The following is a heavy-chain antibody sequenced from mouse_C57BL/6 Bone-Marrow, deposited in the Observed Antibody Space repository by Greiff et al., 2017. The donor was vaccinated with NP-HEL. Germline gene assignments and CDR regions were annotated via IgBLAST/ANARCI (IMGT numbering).Heavy chain of an antibody. CDR2: INPYNGGT. V-gene: IGHV1-19*01. CDR1: GYTFTDYY. D-gene: IGHD1-1*01. J-gene: IGHJ2*01. CDR3: ARIRLKYYGSSPFDY. Sequence: EVQLQQSGPVLVKPGASVKMSCKASGYTFTDYYMNWVKQSHGKSLEWIGVINPYNGGTSYNQKFKGKATLTVDKSSSTAYMELNSLTSEDSAVYYCARIRLKYYGSSPFDYWGQGTTLTVSS.